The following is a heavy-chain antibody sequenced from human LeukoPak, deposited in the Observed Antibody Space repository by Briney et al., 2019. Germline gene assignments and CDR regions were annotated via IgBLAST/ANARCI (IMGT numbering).Heavy chain of an antibody. CDR2: ISDSGGST. D-gene: IGHD6-19*01. V-gene: IGHV3-23*01. Sequence: GGSLRLSCAASGFTFSNYAMSWVRQVPGKVLEWVSGISDSGGSTYYADSVKGRFTISRDNSKNTLYLQTNSLRAEDTAVYYCAKDPYYLGWYYFDYWGQGTLVTVSS. CDR1: GFTFSNYA. J-gene: IGHJ4*02. CDR3: AKDPYYLGWYYFDY.